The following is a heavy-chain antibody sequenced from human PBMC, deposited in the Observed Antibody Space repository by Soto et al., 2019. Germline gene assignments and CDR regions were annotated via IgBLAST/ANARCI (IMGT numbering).Heavy chain of an antibody. Sequence: GGSLRLSCAASGFTFSSYAMSWVRQAPGKGLEWVSTISGSGGNAYYADSVKVRFSISRDNSKNTLRLQMKSLRADDTAVYYCAKDGASGSYPPYYYFGMDVWGQGITVTVSS. V-gene: IGHV3-23*01. J-gene: IGHJ6*02. CDR3: AKDGASGSYPPYYYFGMDV. CDR2: ISGSGGNA. CDR1: GFTFSSYA. D-gene: IGHD1-26*01.